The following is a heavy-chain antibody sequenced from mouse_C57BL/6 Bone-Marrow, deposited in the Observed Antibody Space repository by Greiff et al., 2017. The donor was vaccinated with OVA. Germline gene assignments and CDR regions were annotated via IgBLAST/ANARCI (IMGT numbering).Heavy chain of an antibody. D-gene: IGHD1-1*01. V-gene: IGHV1-42*01. J-gene: IGHJ1*03. CDR3: ARYHITTVGAKGYWYFDD. CDR1: GYSFTGYY. CDR2: INPSTGGT. Sequence: EVQRVESGPELVKPGASVKISCTASGYSFTGYYMNWVKQSPEKSLEWIGEINPSTGGTTYNQKFKAKATLTVDTSSSTAYMQLKNLTSEDSAVYYYARYHITTVGAKGYWYFDDWGTGTTVTVSS.